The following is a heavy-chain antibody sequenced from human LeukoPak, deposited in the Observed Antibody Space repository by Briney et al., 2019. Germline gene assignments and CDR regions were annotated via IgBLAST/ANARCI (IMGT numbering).Heavy chain of an antibody. CDR2: ISGSGGST. CDR3: AKDLTMIVVNDAFDI. J-gene: IGHJ3*02. D-gene: IGHD3-22*01. Sequence: GGSLRLSCAASGFTGSSKYMSRVRQAPGKGLEWVSAISGSGGSTYYADSVKGRFTISRDNSKNTLYLQMNSLRAEDTAVYYCAKDLTMIVVNDAFDIWGQGTMVIVSS. V-gene: IGHV3-23*01. CDR1: GFTGSSKY.